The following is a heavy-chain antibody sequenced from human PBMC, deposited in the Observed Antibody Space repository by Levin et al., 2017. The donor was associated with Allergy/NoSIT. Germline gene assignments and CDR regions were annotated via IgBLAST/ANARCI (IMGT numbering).Heavy chain of an antibody. J-gene: IGHJ4*02. Sequence: GGSLRLSCAASGFTFSSYAMSWVRQAPGKGLEWVSAISGSGGSTYYADSVKGRFTISRDNSKNTLYLQMNSLRAEDTAVYYCAKGWDYGDYVSCDYWGQGTLVTVSS. CDR1: GFTFSSYA. CDR2: ISGSGGST. D-gene: IGHD4-17*01. CDR3: AKGWDYGDYVSCDY. V-gene: IGHV3-23*01.